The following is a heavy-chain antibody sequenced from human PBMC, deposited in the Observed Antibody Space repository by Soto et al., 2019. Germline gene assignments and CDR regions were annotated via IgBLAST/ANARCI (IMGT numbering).Heavy chain of an antibody. Sequence: GGSLRLSCAASGFTFSSYSMNWVSKAPGKGLEWVSSISSSSSYIYYADSVKGRFTISRDNAKNSLYLQMNSLRAEDTAVYYCARVWNYDPIFLPRPCFDPWGQGTLVTVSS. CDR1: GFTFSSYS. D-gene: IGHD3-3*01. CDR3: ARVWNYDPIFLPRPCFDP. CDR2: ISSSSSYI. J-gene: IGHJ5*02. V-gene: IGHV3-21*01.